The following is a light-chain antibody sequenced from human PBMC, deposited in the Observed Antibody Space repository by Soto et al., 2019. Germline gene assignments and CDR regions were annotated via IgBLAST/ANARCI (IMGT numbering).Light chain of an antibody. CDR1: SANIGSNT. CDR2: SNN. J-gene: IGLJ1*01. CDR3: AAWDDSLNGYV. Sequence: QSALTQPPSASGTPGQSVTISCSGSSANIGSNTVNWYQQLQRTAPTLLIYSNNQQPSGVPYRFSGSTSRTSASLPISGLQSEDEADYYCAAWDDSLNGYVFGTGTKVTVL. V-gene: IGLV1-44*01.